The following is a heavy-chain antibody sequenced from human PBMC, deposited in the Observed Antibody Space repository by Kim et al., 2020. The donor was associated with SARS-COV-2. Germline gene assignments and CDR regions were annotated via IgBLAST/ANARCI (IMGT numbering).Heavy chain of an antibody. CDR3: ARGGGGGFSTDY. CDR2: IDPSDSYT. CDR1: GYDFTTSW. D-gene: IGHD2-15*01. Sequence: GESLKISCKASGYDFTTSWISWVRQMPGKGLEWMGRIDPSDSYTNYSPSFQGHVTISTDTSINTAYLQWSSLKASDTAIYFCARGGGGGFSTDYWGQGTLVTVSS. V-gene: IGHV5-10-1*01. J-gene: IGHJ4*02.